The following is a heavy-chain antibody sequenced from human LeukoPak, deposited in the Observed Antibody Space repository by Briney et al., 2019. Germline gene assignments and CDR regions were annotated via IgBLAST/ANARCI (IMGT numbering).Heavy chain of an antibody. Sequence: PGGSLRLSCTASGFTFSNYWMNWVRQAPGKGLEWVANIKPDGTEKYYVDSVKGRFTISRDNAKNSLYLQMNSLRAEDTAVYYCARGEFSYYDFWSGYGRFDYWGQGTLVTVSS. CDR2: IKPDGTEK. V-gene: IGHV3-7*01. J-gene: IGHJ4*02. D-gene: IGHD3-3*01. CDR1: GFTFSNYW. CDR3: ARGEFSYYDFWSGYGRFDY.